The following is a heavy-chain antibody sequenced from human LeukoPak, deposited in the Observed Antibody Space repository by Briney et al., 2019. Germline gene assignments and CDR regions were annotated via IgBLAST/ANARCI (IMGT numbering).Heavy chain of an antibody. J-gene: IGHJ4*02. D-gene: IGHD3-3*01. CDR2: IGGSGSGT. Sequence: PGGSLRLSCVASGFTFRNYAMICVRQAPGKGLECVSGIGGSGSGTYYADSVKGRFTISRDNSKNTLDLQMNSLRAEDTAVYYCAKVRSGNSEWHFDYWGQGTLLTVSS. V-gene: IGHV3-23*01. CDR3: AKVRSGNSEWHFDY. CDR1: GFTFRNYA.